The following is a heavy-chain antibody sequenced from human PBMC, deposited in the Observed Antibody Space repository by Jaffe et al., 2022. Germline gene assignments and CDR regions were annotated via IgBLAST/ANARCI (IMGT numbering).Heavy chain of an antibody. V-gene: IGHV1-3*01. J-gene: IGHJ4*02. CDR3: AKDAEAGYDYRGFDH. CDR1: GYTFTTSA. CDR2: INVGNGNT. Sequence: QVQLVQSGAEVKKPGASVKVSCKASGYTFTTSAMHWVRQAPGQGLEWMGWINVGNGNTKYSQKFQDRVTITRDTSASTASMELSSLRSEDTAVYYCAKDAEAGYDYRGFDHWGQGTLVTVSS. D-gene: IGHD5-12*01.